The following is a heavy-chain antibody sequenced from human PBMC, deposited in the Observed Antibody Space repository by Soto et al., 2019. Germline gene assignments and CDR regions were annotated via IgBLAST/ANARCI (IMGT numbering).Heavy chain of an antibody. J-gene: IGHJ4*02. Sequence: SQTLSLTCAISGTSVSSNIAAWNCIRQSPSRGLEWLGRTYYRSKWYNDYAVSVKSRITINPDTSKNQFSLQLNSVTPEDTAVYYCSRGRERVFDYWGQGTMVTVSS. CDR3: SRGRERVFDY. CDR1: GTSVSSNIAA. V-gene: IGHV6-1*01. CDR2: TYYRSKWYN.